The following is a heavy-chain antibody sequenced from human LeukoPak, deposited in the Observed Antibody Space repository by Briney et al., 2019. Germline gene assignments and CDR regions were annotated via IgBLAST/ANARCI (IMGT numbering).Heavy chain of an antibody. CDR2: IIPILGIA. V-gene: IGHV1-69*04. Sequence: ASVKVSCKASGGTFSSHAISWVRQAPGQGLEWMGRIIPILGIANYAQKFQGRVTITADKSTSTAYMELSSLRSEDTAVYYCARDSPYIVVVPAATGYWGQGTLVTVSS. CDR3: ARDSPYIVVVPAATGY. D-gene: IGHD2-2*01. CDR1: GGTFSSHA. J-gene: IGHJ4*02.